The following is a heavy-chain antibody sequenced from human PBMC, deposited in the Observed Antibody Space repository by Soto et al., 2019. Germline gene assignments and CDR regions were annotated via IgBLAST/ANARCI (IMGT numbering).Heavy chain of an antibody. V-gene: IGHV4-30-2*01. J-gene: IGHJ3*02. CDR3: ARDDLYGYFFAI. Sequence: PSETLSLTCAVSGGSISSGGYSWNWIRQPPGKGLEWIGYIYQSGSTSYNPSLKNRVTISVDRSKNQFSLKLSSVTAADTAVYYCARDDLYGYFFAIWGQGTMVTVSS. CDR2: IYQSGST. CDR1: GGSISSGGYS. D-gene: IGHD5-18*01.